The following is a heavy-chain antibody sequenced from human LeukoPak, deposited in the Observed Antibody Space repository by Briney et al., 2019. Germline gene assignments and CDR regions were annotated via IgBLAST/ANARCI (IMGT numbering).Heavy chain of an antibody. CDR2: IIPILGIA. J-gene: IGHJ4*02. D-gene: IGHD6-19*01. V-gene: IGHV1-69*04. CDR1: GGTFSSYA. Sequence: SVKVSCKASGGTFSSYAISWVRQAPGQGLEWMGRIIPILGIANYAQKFQGRVTITADKSTSTAYMELSSLRSEDTAVYYCARGNRIAVAPYYFDYWGQGTLVTVSS. CDR3: ARGNRIAVAPYYFDY.